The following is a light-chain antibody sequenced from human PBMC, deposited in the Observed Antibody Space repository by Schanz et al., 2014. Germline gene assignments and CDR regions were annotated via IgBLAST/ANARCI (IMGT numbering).Light chain of an antibody. V-gene: IGLV2-8*01. CDR3: SSYAGINSFV. Sequence: QSALTQPPSASGSPGQSVTISCTGTSSDVGGPEYVSWYQQHPGKAPKIMIYEVSKRPSGVPERFSGSRSGNTASLTVSGLQAEDEADYYCSSYAGINSFVFGTGTKLTVL. CDR2: EVS. CDR1: SSDVGGPEY. J-gene: IGLJ1*01.